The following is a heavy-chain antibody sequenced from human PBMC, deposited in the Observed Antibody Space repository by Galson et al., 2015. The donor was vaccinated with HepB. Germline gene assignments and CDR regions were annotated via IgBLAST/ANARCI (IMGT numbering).Heavy chain of an antibody. Sequence: SLRLSCAASRFTSSDYYMTWIRQAPGKGLEWLSYISGGATYTNYADSVKGRFTISRDNAKNSLYLHMRSLRDDDTAVYYCARVAHSDYGDHAHFDYWGQGTLVTVSS. V-gene: IGHV3-11*06. CDR1: RFTSSDYY. D-gene: IGHD4-17*01. CDR2: ISGGATYT. J-gene: IGHJ4*02. CDR3: ARVAHSDYGDHAHFDY.